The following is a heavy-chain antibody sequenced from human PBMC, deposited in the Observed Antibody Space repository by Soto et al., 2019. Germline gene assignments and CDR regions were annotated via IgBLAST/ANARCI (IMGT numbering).Heavy chain of an antibody. D-gene: IGHD3-16*01. CDR2: IYYSGNT. J-gene: IGHJ4*02. CDR1: GGSTSIDNY. V-gene: IGHV4-30-4*01. CDR3: AREGGESSDGLYYFDS. Sequence: ALSGTCTVSGGSTSIDNYCSCIRQPPGKGLEWIGHIYYSGNTDYNPSLKSRLAISIDTSKNQFSLKLSSVTAADTAVYFCAREGGESSDGLYYFDSWGQGSLVTVSS.